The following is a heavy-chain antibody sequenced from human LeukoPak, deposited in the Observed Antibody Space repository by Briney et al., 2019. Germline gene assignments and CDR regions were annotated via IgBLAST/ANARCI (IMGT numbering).Heavy chain of an antibody. Sequence: GGSLRLSCAASGFTFSSYAMHWVRQAPGKGLEWVAVISYDGSNKYYADSVKGRFTISRDNSKNTLYLQMNSLRAEDTAVYYCARDRGWVVPADWGQGTLVTVSS. J-gene: IGHJ4*02. CDR1: GFTFSSYA. CDR2: ISYDGSNK. D-gene: IGHD2-2*01. V-gene: IGHV3-30-3*01. CDR3: ARDRGWVVPAD.